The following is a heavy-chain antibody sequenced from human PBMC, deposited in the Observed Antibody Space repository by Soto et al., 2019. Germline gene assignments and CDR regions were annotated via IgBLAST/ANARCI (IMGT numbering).Heavy chain of an antibody. CDR2: INHSGST. CDR1: GGSFSGYY. Sequence: QVQLQQWGAGLLKPSEILSLTCAVYGGSFSGYYWSWIRQPPGKGLEWIGEINHSGSTNYNPSLTRRVTISVDTSKNQFSLKLSSVTAADTAVYYCARHPGNLRAVAASSRNNWFDPWGQGTLVTVSS. D-gene: IGHD6-19*01. CDR3: ARHPGNLRAVAASSRNNWFDP. J-gene: IGHJ5*02. V-gene: IGHV4-34*01.